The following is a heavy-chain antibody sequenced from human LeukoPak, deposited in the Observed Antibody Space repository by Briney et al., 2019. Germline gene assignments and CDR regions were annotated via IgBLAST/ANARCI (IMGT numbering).Heavy chain of an antibody. CDR1: GYIFTGYS. CDR2: INPNSGGT. CDR3: APAPMIASYYFDY. D-gene: IGHD3-22*01. Sequence: ASVKVSCKASGYIFTGYSMHWVRQAPGHGLEWMGWINPNSGGTNYAQKFQGRVTMTRDTSISTAYMELSRLRSDDTAVYYCAPAPMIASYYFDYWGQGTLVTVSS. J-gene: IGHJ4*02. V-gene: IGHV1-2*02.